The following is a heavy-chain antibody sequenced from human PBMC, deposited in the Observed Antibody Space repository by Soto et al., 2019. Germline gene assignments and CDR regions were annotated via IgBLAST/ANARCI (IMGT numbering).Heavy chain of an antibody. J-gene: IGHJ3*01. CDR3: GKDPNGDYVGAFDL. D-gene: IGHD4-17*01. V-gene: IGHV3-23*01. Sequence: EVQLLESGGDLVQPGGSLRLSCAASGFTFSNYAMSWVRQAPGKGPEWVSGISAYGGTTYYADSVRGRFTISRDNSKATLYLQMHSLRAEDTALYYCGKDPNGDYVGAFDLRGYGTVVTVSS. CDR2: ISAYGGTT. CDR1: GFTFSNYA.